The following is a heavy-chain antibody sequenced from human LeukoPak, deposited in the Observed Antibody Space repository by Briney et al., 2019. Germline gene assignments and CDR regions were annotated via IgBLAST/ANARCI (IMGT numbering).Heavy chain of an antibody. CDR1: GGSFSGYY. D-gene: IGHD3-22*01. CDR3: ARVSPRNYYDSSGYPNTRRGPYYYYYMDV. V-gene: IGHV4-34*01. J-gene: IGHJ6*03. CDR2: ISHSGST. Sequence: SETLSLTCAVYGGSFSGYYWSWIRQPPGKGLEWIGEISHSGSTNYNPSLKSRVTISVDTSKNQFSLKLSSVTAADTAVYYCARVSPRNYYDSSGYPNTRRGPYYYYYMDVWGKGTTVTVSS.